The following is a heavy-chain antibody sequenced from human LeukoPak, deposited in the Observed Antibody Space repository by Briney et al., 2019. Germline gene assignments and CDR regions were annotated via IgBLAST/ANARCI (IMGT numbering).Heavy chain of an antibody. J-gene: IGHJ4*02. Sequence: ASVKVSCKASGYTFTGYYMHWVRQAPGQGLEWMGWINPNSGGTNYAQTFQGRVTMTRDTSISTAYMELSRLRSDDTAVYYRARAITIFGVVSPPGYWGQGTLVTVSS. D-gene: IGHD3-3*01. V-gene: IGHV1-2*02. CDR2: INPNSGGT. CDR3: ARAITIFGVVSPPGY. CDR1: GYTFTGYY.